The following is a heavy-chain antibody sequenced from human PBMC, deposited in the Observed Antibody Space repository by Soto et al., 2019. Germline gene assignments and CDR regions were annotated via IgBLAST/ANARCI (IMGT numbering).Heavy chain of an antibody. Sequence: PSETLSLTCTVSGGSIYRSGYYWGWIRQPPGRGLEWIGSMDYNGVTYSNPSLKSRVTISRDTSKNQFSLKLTSVTAADTALYYCGKVLVGATGHTDSDSWGPGTLVTVSS. D-gene: IGHD2-15*01. V-gene: IGHV4-39*01. J-gene: IGHJ4*02. CDR2: MDYNGVT. CDR1: GGSIYRSGYY. CDR3: GKVLVGATGHTDSDS.